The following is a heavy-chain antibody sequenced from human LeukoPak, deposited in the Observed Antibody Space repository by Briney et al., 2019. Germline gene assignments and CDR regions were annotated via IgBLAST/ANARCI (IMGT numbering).Heavy chain of an antibody. V-gene: IGHV1-69*13. J-gene: IGHJ4*02. D-gene: IGHD6-13*01. CDR2: IIPIFGTA. Sequence: SVKVSCKASGGTFSSYAISWVRQAPGQGLEWMGGIIPIFGTANYAQKFQGRVTITADESTSTAYMELSSLRSEDTAVYYCARSGSWQQLVLGDYWGQGALVTVSS. CDR3: ARSGSWQQLVLGDY. CDR1: GGTFSSYA.